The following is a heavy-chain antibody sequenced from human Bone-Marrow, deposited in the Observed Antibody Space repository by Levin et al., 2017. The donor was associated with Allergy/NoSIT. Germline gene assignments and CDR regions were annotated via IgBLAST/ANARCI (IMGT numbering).Heavy chain of an antibody. Sequence: GGSLRLSCTASGFSISTYSLNWVRQAPGKGLEWVSYISSSSSTIYYADSVRGRFTISRDNAKNSLFLQMNSLRDDDTAVYYCARGLTTSDYWGQGTLVTVSS. J-gene: IGHJ4*02. CDR1: GFSISTYS. CDR2: ISSSSSTI. D-gene: IGHD1-14*01. V-gene: IGHV3-48*02. CDR3: ARGLTTSDY.